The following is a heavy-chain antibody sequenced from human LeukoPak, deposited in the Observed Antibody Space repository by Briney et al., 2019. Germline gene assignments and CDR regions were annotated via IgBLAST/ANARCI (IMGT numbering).Heavy chain of an antibody. CDR2: ISYDGSNK. D-gene: IGHD3-22*01. CDR3: ARARTAYESIPDTGY. V-gene: IGHV3-30-3*01. J-gene: IGHJ4*02. CDR1: GFTFSSDA. Sequence: GGSLRVSCAASGFTFSSDAMHCVRQAPGTGLEWVAVISYDGSNKYYADSVKGRFTISRDNSKITPYLQMNSLRAEDTAVYYWARARTAYESIPDTGYWGQGNLVTVSS.